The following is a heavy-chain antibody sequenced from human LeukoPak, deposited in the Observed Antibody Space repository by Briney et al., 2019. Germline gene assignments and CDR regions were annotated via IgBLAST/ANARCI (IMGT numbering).Heavy chain of an antibody. Sequence: QPGRSLRLSCAASGFTFSSYAMHWVRQAPGKGLEWVAVISYDGSNKYYADSVKGRFTISRDNSKNTLYLQMNSLRAEDTAVYYCAKDAGKGYSYDDYWGQGTLVTVSS. CDR3: AKDAGKGYSYDDY. D-gene: IGHD5-18*01. CDR2: ISYDGSNK. CDR1: GFTFSSYA. V-gene: IGHV3-30-3*01. J-gene: IGHJ4*02.